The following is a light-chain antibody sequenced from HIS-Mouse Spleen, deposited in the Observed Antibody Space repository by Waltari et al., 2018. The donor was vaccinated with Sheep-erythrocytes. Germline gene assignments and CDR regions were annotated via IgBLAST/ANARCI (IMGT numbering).Light chain of an antibody. CDR2: RNN. V-gene: IGLV1-47*01. Sequence: QSVLTQPPSASGTPGQRVTISCSGSSSNIGSNYVYWYQQLPGTAPKLLIYRNNQRASGVPDRFSGAKSGTSASLAISGRRSEDEADYYCAAWDDSLSVVFGGGTKLTVL. CDR3: AAWDDSLSVV. J-gene: IGLJ2*01. CDR1: SSNIGSNY.